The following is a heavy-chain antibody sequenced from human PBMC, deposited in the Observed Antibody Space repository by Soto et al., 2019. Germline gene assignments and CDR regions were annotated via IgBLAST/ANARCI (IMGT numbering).Heavy chain of an antibody. CDR1: GGSFSGYY. CDR2: INHSGST. Sequence: QVQLQQWGAGLLKPSETLSLTCAVYGGSFSGYYWSWIRQPPGKGLEWIGEINHSGSTNYNPSLKSRVTISVDTSKNRFSLRLSSVTAADTAVYYCARGIWLRSSFDSWGQGTLVTVSS. V-gene: IGHV4-34*01. CDR3: ARGIWLRSSFDS. D-gene: IGHD5-12*01. J-gene: IGHJ4*02.